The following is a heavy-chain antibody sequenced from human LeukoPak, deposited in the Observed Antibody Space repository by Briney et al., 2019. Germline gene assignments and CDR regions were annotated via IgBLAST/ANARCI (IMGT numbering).Heavy chain of an antibody. CDR2: ISAYNGNT. D-gene: IGHD6-19*01. CDR3: ARDGIAVAARVHFDY. J-gene: IGHJ4*02. V-gene: IGHV1-18*01. CDR1: GYTFTSYG. Sequence: ASVTVSCKASGYTFTSYGISWVRQAPGQGLEWMGWISAYNGNTNYAQELQGRVTMTTDTSTSTAYMELRSLRSDDTAVYYCARDGIAVAARVHFDYWGQGTLVTVSS.